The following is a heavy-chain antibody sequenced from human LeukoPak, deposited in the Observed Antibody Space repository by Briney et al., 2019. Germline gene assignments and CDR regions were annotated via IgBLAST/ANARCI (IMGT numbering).Heavy chain of an antibody. CDR3: ASMRRCTNGVCYKGPSTLYYYYGMDV. Sequence: GASVKVSCKASGYTFTSYYMHWVRQAPGQGLEWMGIINPSGGSTSYAQKFQGRVTMTRDTSTSTVYMELSSLRSEDTAVYYCASMRRCTNGVCYKGPSTLYYYYGMDVWGQGTTVTVSS. CDR2: INPSGGST. J-gene: IGHJ6*02. V-gene: IGHV1-46*01. CDR1: GYTFTSYY. D-gene: IGHD2-8*01.